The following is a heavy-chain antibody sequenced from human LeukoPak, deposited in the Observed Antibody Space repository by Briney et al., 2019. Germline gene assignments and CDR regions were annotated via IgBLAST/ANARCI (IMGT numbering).Heavy chain of an antibody. D-gene: IGHD2-8*01. V-gene: IGHV4-4*07. CDR2: IYATGRT. J-gene: IGHJ6*02. CDR3: ARDPPDVKMAYAMDV. Sequence: PSETLSLTCAVSSGSISGYYWSWMRQPAGKALEWIGRIYATGRTTYNPSLKTRVTMSVDTSKNQFSLEVSSVTAADTAVYYCARDPPDVKMAYAMDVWGQGTAVTVSS. CDR1: SGSISGYY.